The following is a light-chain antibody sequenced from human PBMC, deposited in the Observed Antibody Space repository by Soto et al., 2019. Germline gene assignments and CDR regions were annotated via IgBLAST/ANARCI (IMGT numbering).Light chain of an antibody. V-gene: IGKV3-20*01. J-gene: IGKJ2*01. CDR1: QSVSSSY. CDR2: GAS. CDR3: QQYGSSPYT. Sequence: EIGLTQSPGTLSLSPGERATLSCRASQSVSSSYLAWYQQKPGQAPRLLIYGASSRATGIPDRFSGSGSGTDFTLTISRLEPEDFAVYYCQQYGSSPYTFGKGTTLKIK.